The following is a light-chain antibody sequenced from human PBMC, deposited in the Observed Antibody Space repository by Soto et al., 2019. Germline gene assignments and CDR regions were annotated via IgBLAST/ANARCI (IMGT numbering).Light chain of an antibody. CDR1: QSISSW. CDR3: QQYESYWT. V-gene: IGKV1-5*01. CDR2: DVS. J-gene: IGKJ1*01. Sequence: DIPMTQSPSTLSASVGDRVTITCRASQSISSWLAWYQQKPGQAPRLLIYDVSTLQSGVPSRFSGSGSATEFTLTISSLQPEDFATYYCQQYESYWTFGQGTKVEIK.